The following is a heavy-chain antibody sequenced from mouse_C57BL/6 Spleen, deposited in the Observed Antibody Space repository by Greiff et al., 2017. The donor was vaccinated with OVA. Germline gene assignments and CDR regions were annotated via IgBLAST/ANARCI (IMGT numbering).Heavy chain of an antibody. D-gene: IGHD1-1*01. CDR2: ISSGGSYT. V-gene: IGHV5-6*01. CDR1: GFTFSSYG. J-gene: IGHJ2*01. CDR3: ARLYGSSSYYFDY. Sequence: EVMLVESGGDLVKPGGSLKLSCAASGFTFSSYGMSWVRQTPDKRLEWVATISSGGSYTYYPDSVKGRFTISRDNAKNTLYLQMSSLKSEDTAMYYCARLYGSSSYYFDYWGQGTTLTVSS.